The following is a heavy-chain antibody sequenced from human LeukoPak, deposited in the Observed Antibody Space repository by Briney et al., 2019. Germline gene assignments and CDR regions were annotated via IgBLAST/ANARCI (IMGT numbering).Heavy chain of an antibody. CDR2: MNPNSGNT. CDR3: AEDYRSGPFDY. Sequence: GAPVKGSSKASGYTFTSYDINWVRQATGQGLEWMGWMNPNSGNTGYAQKFQGRVTMTTDTSISTADMELSSLRSEDTAEYYCAEDYRSGPFDYWGQGTLVTVSS. V-gene: IGHV1-8*01. CDR1: GYTFTSYD. D-gene: IGHD3-10*01. J-gene: IGHJ4*02.